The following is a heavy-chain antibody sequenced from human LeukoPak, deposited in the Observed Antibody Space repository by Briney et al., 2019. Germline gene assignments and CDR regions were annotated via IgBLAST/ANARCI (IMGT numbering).Heavy chain of an antibody. V-gene: IGHV4-59*01. CDR3: ASVRITFGGVIPYFDY. Sequence: PSETLSLTCTVSGGSISSYYWSWIRQPPGKGLEWIGYIYYSGSTNYNPSLKSRVTISVDTSKNQFSLKLSSVTAADTAVYYCASVRITFGGVIPYFDYWGQGTLVTVSS. CDR2: IYYSGST. CDR1: GGSISSYY. J-gene: IGHJ4*02. D-gene: IGHD3-16*02.